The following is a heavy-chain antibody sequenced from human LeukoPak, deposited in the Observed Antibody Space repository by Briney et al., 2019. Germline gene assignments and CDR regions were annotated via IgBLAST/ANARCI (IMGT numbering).Heavy chain of an antibody. CDR3: AKDSGEAAFDI. J-gene: IGHJ3*02. CDR2: ISYDGSDK. Sequence: GGSLRLSCAASGFTFSTYDMHWVRQAPGKGLEWVAIISYDGSDKYYADSVKGRFTISRDNSKNTLYLQMNSLRAEDTAVYYCAKDSGEAAFDIWGQGTMVTVSS. V-gene: IGHV3-30*18. D-gene: IGHD3-10*01. CDR1: GFTFSTYD.